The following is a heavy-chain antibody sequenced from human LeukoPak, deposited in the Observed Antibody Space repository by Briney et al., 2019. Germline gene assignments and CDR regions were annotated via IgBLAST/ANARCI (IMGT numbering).Heavy chain of an antibody. CDR2: ISGSGGST. V-gene: IGHV3-23*01. J-gene: IGHJ3*02. D-gene: IGHD5-18*01. CDR1: GFTFSSYA. Sequence: GGSLRHSCAASGFTFSSYAMSWVRQAPGKGLEWVSAISGSGGSTYYADSVKGRFTISRDNSKNTLYLQMNSLRAEDTAVYYCAKAALGYSYGPDAFDIWGQGTMVTVSS. CDR3: AKAALGYSYGPDAFDI.